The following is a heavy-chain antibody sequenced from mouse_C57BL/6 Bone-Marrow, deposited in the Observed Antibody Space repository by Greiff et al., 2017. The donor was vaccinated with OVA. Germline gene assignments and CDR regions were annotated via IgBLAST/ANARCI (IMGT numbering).Heavy chain of an antibody. Sequence: VKLMESGPELVKPGASVKISCKASGYAFSSSWMNWVKQRPGKGLEWIGRIYPGDGDTNYNGKFKGKATLTADKSSSTAYMQLSSLTSEDSAVYFCARKGFDYYGDYWGQGTTLTVSS. V-gene: IGHV1-82*01. D-gene: IGHD1-1*01. J-gene: IGHJ2*01. CDR1: GYAFSSSW. CDR3: ARKGFDYYGDY. CDR2: IYPGDGDT.